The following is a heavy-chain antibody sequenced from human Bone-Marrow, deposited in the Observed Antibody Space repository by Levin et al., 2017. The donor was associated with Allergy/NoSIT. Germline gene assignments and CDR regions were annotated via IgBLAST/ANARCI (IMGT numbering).Heavy chain of an antibody. CDR3: GRDGPGGGH. D-gene: IGHD3-10*01. Sequence: QTGESLKISCSSSGVTVFNHYFMWVRQAPGKGLEWVSHIYSGGGTNYADSVKGRFSVSRDNSENTVYLQMNSLRADDTAVYYCGRDGPGGGHWGPGTQVTVSS. CDR1: GVTVFNHY. CDR2: IYSGGGT. J-gene: IGHJ4*02. V-gene: IGHV3-66*01.